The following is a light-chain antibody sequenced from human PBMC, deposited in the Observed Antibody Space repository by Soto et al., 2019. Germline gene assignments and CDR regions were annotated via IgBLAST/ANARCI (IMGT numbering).Light chain of an antibody. Sequence: QSALTQPASVSGSPGQSITISCTGTSSDIGGYNYVSWYQKHPGKAPKLLIYDVSNRPSGVSNRFSGSKSGNTASLTISGLQAEDEADFYCSSYTTGSTLVVFGGGTKLTVL. J-gene: IGLJ2*01. V-gene: IGLV2-14*03. CDR2: DVS. CDR1: SSDIGGYNY. CDR3: SSYTTGSTLVV.